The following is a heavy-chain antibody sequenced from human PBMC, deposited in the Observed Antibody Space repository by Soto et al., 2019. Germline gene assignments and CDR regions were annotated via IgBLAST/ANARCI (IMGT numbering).Heavy chain of an antibody. CDR1: GGSISSYY. V-gene: IGHV4-59*01. CDR3: ARTVEDDSSAVVDY. J-gene: IGHJ4*02. Sequence: SETLSLTCTVSGGSISSYYWSWIRQPPGKGLEWIGYIYYSGSTNYNPSLKSRVTISVDTSKNQFSLKLSSVTAADTAVYYCARTVEDDSSAVVDYWGQGTLVTVS. CDR2: IYYSGST. D-gene: IGHD3-22*01.